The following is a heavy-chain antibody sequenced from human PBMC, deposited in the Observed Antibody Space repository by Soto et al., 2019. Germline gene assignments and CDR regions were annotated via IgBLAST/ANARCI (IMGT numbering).Heavy chain of an antibody. D-gene: IGHD3-3*01. J-gene: IGHJ6*02. CDR3: ARGPRRGYYDFWSGYRSHYYYYGMDV. CDR2: MNPNSGNT. V-gene: IGHV1-8*01. CDR1: GYTFTSYD. Sequence: ASVKVSCKASGYTFTSYDINWVRQATGQGLEWMGWMNPNSGNTGYAQKFQGRVTMTRNTSISTAYMERSSLRSEDTAVYYCARGPRRGYYDFWSGYRSHYYYYGMDVWGQGTTVTVSS.